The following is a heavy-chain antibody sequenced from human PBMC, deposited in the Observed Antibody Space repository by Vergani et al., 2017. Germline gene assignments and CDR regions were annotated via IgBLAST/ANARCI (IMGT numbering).Heavy chain of an antibody. CDR2: INSDESST. CDR3: ARDMAVGSDAFDL. J-gene: IGHJ3*01. D-gene: IGHD1-26*01. CDR1: GFTFSSYW. Sequence: EVQLVGSGGGLVQPGGSLRLSCEASGFTFSSYWMHWVRQAPGKGLVWVSRINSDESSTSYADSVKGRFSISRDNAKSTLYLQMNSLRVEDTAVYYCARDMAVGSDAFDLWGQGTMVSVSS. V-gene: IGHV3-74*01.